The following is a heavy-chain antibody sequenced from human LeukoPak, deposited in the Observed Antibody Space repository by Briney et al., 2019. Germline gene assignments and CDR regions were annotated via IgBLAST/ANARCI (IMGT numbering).Heavy chain of an antibody. V-gene: IGHV3-30*03. J-gene: IGHJ4*02. D-gene: IGHD3-22*01. CDR2: ISYDGSNK. CDR1: GFTFSSYG. CDR3: ARDRSEDYYDSSGYLDS. Sequence: GGSLRLSCAASGFTFSSYGMHWVRQAPGKGLEWVAVISYDGSNKYYADSEKGRFTISRDNSKNTLYLQMNSLRAEDTAVYYCARDRSEDYYDSSGYLDSWGQGTLVTVSS.